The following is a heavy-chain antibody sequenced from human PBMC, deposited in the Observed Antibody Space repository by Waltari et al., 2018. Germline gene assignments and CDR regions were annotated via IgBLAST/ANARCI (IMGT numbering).Heavy chain of an antibody. J-gene: IGHJ4*02. CDR3: ARDTPAPRITGATSVDY. Sequence: QVQLQESGPGLVKPSETLSLTCAVSGYSISSGYYWGWIRQPPGQGLEWIGGIYHSGSTFYNPPLKSRGTISVDTSKNQCSLKLSSVTAADTAVYYCARDTPAPRITGATSVDYWGQGTLVTVSS. CDR2: IYHSGST. V-gene: IGHV4-38-2*02. D-gene: IGHD1-20*01. CDR1: GYSISSGYY.